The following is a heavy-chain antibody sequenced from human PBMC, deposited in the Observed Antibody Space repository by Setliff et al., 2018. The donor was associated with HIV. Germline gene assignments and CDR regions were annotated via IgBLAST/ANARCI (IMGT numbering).Heavy chain of an antibody. CDR1: GLIFNDHF. V-gene: IGHV3-72*01. CDR3: TTYSSVYYHSDC. Sequence: GGSLRLSCAASGLIFNDHFMDWVRQAPGKGLEWIDRSRSISEDYTTYYAASVKGRFSISRHDSENTLFLEMNSLTNEDTAMYYCTTYSSVYYHSDCWGQGTLVTVSS. J-gene: IGHJ4*02. CDR2: SRSISEDYTT. D-gene: IGHD3-22*01.